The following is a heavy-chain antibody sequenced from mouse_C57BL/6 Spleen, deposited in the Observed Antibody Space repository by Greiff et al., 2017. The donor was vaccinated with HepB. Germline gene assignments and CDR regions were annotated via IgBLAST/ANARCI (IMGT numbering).Heavy chain of an antibody. V-gene: IGHV1-26*01. J-gene: IGHJ4*01. D-gene: IGHD1-1*01. Sequence: EVQLQQSGPELVKPGASVKISCKASGYTFTDYYMNWVKQSHGKSLEWIGDINPNNGGTSYNQKFKGKATLTVDKSSSTAYMELRSLTSEDSAVYYCADGSSYNYAMDYWGQGTSVTVSS. CDR2: INPNNGGT. CDR1: GYTFTDYY. CDR3: ADGSSYNYAMDY.